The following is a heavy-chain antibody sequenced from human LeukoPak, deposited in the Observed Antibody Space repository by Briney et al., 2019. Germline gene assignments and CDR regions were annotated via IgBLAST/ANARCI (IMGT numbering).Heavy chain of an antibody. CDR3: ARLGWYYDSSGPYDY. CDR1: GGSFSGYY. D-gene: IGHD3-22*01. CDR2: INHSGST. V-gene: IGHV4-34*01. Sequence: SETLSLTCAVYGGSFSGYYWSWIRQPPGKGLEWIGEINHSGSTNYNPSLKSRVTISVDTSKNQFSLKLSSVTAADTAVYYCARLGWYYDSSGPYDYWGQGTLVTVSS. J-gene: IGHJ4*02.